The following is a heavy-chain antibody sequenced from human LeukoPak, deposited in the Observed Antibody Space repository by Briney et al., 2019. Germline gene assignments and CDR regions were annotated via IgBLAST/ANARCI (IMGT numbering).Heavy chain of an antibody. D-gene: IGHD3-10*01. J-gene: IGHJ3*02. Sequence: GESLKISCKGSGYSFTSYWIGWVRQMPGKGLEWMGIIYPGDSDTRCSPSFQGQVTISADKSISTAYLQWSSLKASDTAMYYCARGITMVRGEGHAFDIWGQGTMVTVSS. CDR2: IYPGDSDT. V-gene: IGHV5-51*01. CDR1: GYSFTSYW. CDR3: ARGITMVRGEGHAFDI.